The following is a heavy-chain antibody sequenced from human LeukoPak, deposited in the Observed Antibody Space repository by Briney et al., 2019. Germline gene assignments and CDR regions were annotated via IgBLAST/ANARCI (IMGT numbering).Heavy chain of an antibody. Sequence: GGSLRLSCAASGFTFSSYGMHWVRQAPGKGLEWVAVISYDGSNKYYADSVKGRFTIPRDNSKNTLYLQMNSLRAEDTAVYYCARALGYYDSSGYSSRFDYWGQGTLVTVSS. CDR1: GFTFSSYG. V-gene: IGHV3-30*03. J-gene: IGHJ4*02. CDR3: ARALGYYDSSGYSSRFDY. D-gene: IGHD3-22*01. CDR2: ISYDGSNK.